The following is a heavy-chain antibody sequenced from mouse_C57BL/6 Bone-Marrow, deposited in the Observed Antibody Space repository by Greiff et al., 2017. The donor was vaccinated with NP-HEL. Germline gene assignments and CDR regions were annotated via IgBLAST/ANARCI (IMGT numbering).Heavy chain of an antibody. J-gene: IGHJ1*03. V-gene: IGHV1-64*01. CDR3: ARDRSTMVTTWYFDV. CDR1: GYTFTSYW. CDR2: IHPNSGST. Sequence: QVQLQQSGAELVKPGASVKLSCKASGYTFTSYWMHWVKQRPGQGLEWIGMIHPNSGSTNYNEKFKSKATLTVDKSSSTAYMQLSSLTSEDSAVYYCARDRSTMVTTWYFDVWGTGTTVTVSS. D-gene: IGHD2-2*01.